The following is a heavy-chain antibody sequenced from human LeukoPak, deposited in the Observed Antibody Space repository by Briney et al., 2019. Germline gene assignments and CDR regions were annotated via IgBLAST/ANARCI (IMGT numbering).Heavy chain of an antibody. Sequence: GESLRLSCAASGFTVSSHWMHRVRQAPGKGLVWVSRIYGDTYYADSVKGRFTISRDNAKNTLYLQMDSLRPEDTAVYYCARGSGSYGLWDYWGQGTLVTVSS. J-gene: IGHJ4*02. V-gene: IGHV3-74*01. D-gene: IGHD1-26*01. CDR1: GFTVSSHW. CDR2: IYGDT. CDR3: ARGSGSYGLWDY.